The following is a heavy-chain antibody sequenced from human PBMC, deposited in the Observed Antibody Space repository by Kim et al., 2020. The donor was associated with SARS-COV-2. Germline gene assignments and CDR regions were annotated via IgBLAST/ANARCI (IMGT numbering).Heavy chain of an antibody. CDR3: ARGHVAVRTRDWYFDL. J-gene: IGHJ2*01. CDR2: INHSGST. CDR1: GGSFSGYY. V-gene: IGHV4-34*01. D-gene: IGHD3-10*02. Sequence: SETLSLTCAVYGGSFSGYYWSWIRQPPGKGLEWIGEINHSGSTNYNPSLKSRVTISVDTSKNQFSLKLSSVTAADTAVYYCARGHVAVRTRDWYFDLWGRGTLVTVSS.